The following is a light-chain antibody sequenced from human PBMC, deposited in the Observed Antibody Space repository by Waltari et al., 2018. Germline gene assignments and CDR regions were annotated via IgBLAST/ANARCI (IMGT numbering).Light chain of an antibody. Sequence: EIVLTQSPGTLSLSPGDRATLSCRASQSVGRSLAWYQQKPGQAPRLLIYGASSRATGVPDRFSGSGSGTDFSLTISRLEPEDFAVYYCQHYVRLPVTFGQGTKVEIK. CDR2: GAS. CDR3: QHYVRLPVT. V-gene: IGKV3-20*01. CDR1: QSVGRS. J-gene: IGKJ1*01.